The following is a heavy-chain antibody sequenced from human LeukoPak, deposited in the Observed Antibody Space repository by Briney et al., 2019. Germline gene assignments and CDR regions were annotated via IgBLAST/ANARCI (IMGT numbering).Heavy chain of an antibody. V-gene: IGHV1-18*01. D-gene: IGHD5-18*01. CDR3: ARDPYVDTAMVPGY. CDR2: ISAYNGNT. CDR1: GYTFTSYG. J-gene: IGHJ4*02. Sequence: ASVKVSCKASGYTFTSYGISWVRQAPRQGLEWMGWISAYNGNTNYAQKLQGRVTMTTDTSTSTAYMELRSLRSDDTAVYYCARDPYVDTAMVPGYWGQGTLVTVSS.